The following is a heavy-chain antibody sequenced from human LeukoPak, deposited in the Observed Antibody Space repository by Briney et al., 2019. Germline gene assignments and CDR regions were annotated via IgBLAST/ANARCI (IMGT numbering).Heavy chain of an antibody. CDR2: ISAYNGNT. D-gene: IGHD3-3*01. CDR3: ARVGGGYDFWSGYQRYYFDY. CDR1: GYTFTSYG. Sequence: ASVKVSCKASGYTFTSYGISWVRQAPGQGLEWMGWISAYNGNTNYAQKLQGRVTMTTDTSTSTAYMELRSLRSDDTAVYYCARVGGGYDFWSGYQRYYFDYWGQGTLVTVSS. J-gene: IGHJ4*02. V-gene: IGHV1-18*01.